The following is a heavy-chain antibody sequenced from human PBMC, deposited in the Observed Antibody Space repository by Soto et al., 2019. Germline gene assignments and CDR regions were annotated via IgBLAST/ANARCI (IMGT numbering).Heavy chain of an antibody. CDR1: GGSISSYY. CDR2: IYYSGST. D-gene: IGHD3-3*01. Sequence: PSETLSLTCTVSGGSISSYYWSWIRQPPGKGLEWIGYIYYSGSTNYNPSLKSRVTISVDTSKNQFSLKLSSVTAADTAVYYCAREDFWSGYAPYWGQGTLVTVSS. J-gene: IGHJ4*02. V-gene: IGHV4-59*01. CDR3: AREDFWSGYAPY.